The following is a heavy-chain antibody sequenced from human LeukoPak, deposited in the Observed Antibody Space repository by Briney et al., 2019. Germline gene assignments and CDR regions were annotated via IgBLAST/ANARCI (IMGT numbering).Heavy chain of an antibody. Sequence: ASVKVSCKASGYTFTSYDINWVRQTPGQGLEWMGWMNPNSGNTGYAQKFQGRVTMTRNTSISTAYMELSSLRSEDTAVYYCARGRRVLRWGGYYFDYWGQGTLVTVSS. D-gene: IGHD3-10*01. CDR1: GYTFTSYD. V-gene: IGHV1-8*01. J-gene: IGHJ4*02. CDR2: MNPNSGNT. CDR3: ARGRRVLRWGGYYFDY.